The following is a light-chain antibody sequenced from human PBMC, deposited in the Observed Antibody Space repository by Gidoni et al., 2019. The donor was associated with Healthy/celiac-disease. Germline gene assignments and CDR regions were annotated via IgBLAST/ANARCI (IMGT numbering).Light chain of an antibody. CDR1: SSDVGGYNY. Sequence: QSALTQPASVSVPPGQSITISCTGTSSDVGGYNYVSWYQQHPGKAPKLMIYDVSNRPSGVSNRFSGSKSGNTASLTISGLQAEDEADYYCSSYTSSSTPYWVFGGGTKLTVL. CDR3: SSYTSSSTPYWV. CDR2: DVS. J-gene: IGLJ3*02. V-gene: IGLV2-14*01.